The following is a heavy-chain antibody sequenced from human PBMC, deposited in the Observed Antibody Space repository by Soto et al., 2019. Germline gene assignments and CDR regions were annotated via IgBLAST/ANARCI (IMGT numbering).Heavy chain of an antibody. CDR2: ISYRGST. D-gene: IGHD3-22*01. J-gene: IGHJ5*02. Sequence: ETLSLTCTVSAGSITTSYWSWIRQPLGKALEWIGYISYRGSTNYNPSLKSRLTISIDTSKSQISLRLTSMTTADTAVYYCASSGIVGREVNTWFDPWGQGTLVTVSS. CDR3: ASSGIVGREVNTWFDP. CDR1: AGSITTSY. V-gene: IGHV4-59*01.